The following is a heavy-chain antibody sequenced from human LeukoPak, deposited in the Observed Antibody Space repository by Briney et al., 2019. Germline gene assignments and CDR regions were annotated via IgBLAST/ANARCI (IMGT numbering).Heavy chain of an antibody. CDR3: ARDLYLGYCSSTSWLDYYGMDV. Sequence: SETLSLTCTVSGGSISSYYWSWIRQPPGKGLEWIGYIYYSGSTNYNPSLKSRVTISVDTSKNQFSLKLSSVTAADTAVYYCARDLYLGYCSSTSWLDYYGMDVWGQGTTVTVSS. V-gene: IGHV4-59*12. J-gene: IGHJ6*02. D-gene: IGHD2-2*01. CDR2: IYYSGST. CDR1: GGSISSYY.